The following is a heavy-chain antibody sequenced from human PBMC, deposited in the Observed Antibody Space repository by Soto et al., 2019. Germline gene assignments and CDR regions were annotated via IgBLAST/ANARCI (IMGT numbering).Heavy chain of an antibody. Sequence: SETLSLTCTVSGDSIGGVGYWGWIRQFPGRGLEWIGCISSSGSTYYNPALNNRISLSLDTSQNQFSLKLLSVTAADTAIYYCARSGVTGIVIPSHWFDPWGQGTLVTVSS. V-gene: IGHV4-31*03. D-gene: IGHD2-21*02. CDR1: GDSIGGVGY. J-gene: IGHJ5*02. CDR2: ISSSGST. CDR3: ARSGVTGIVIPSHWFDP.